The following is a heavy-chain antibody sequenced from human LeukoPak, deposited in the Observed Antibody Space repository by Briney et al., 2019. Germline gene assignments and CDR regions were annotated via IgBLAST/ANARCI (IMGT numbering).Heavy chain of an antibody. J-gene: IGHJ4*02. V-gene: IGHV4-38-2*02. CDR1: GYSISSGYY. D-gene: IGHD3-22*01. CDR2: IYHSGST. Sequence: SETLSLTCTVSGYSISSGYYWGWIRQPPGKGLEWIGSIYHSGSTYYNPSLKSRVTISVDTSKNQFSLKLSSVTAADTAVYYCARGDYYYDNPALGYWGQGTLVTVSS. CDR3: ARGDYYYDNPALGY.